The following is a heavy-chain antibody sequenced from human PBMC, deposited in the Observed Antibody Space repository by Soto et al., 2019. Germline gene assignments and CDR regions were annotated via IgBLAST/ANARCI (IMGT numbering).Heavy chain of an antibody. V-gene: IGHV3-7*01. D-gene: IGHD1-7*01. CDR1: GFTFSSYW. J-gene: IGHJ6*02. CDR2: IKQDGSEK. Sequence: GGSLRLSCAASGFTFSSYWMSWVRQAPGKGLEWVANIKQDGSEKYYVDSVKGRFTISRDNAKNSLYLQMNSLRAEDTAVYYCARGPTGTTARMDVWGQGTTVTVSS. CDR3: ARGPTGTTARMDV.